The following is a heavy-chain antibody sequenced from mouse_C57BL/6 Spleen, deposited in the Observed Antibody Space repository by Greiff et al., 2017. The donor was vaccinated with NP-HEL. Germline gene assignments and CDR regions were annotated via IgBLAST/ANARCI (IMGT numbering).Heavy chain of an antibody. D-gene: IGHD2-3*01. CDR1: GFTFSNYW. CDR3: TAGWLLLYAMDY. CDR2: IRLKSDNYAT. Sequence: EVQLVESGGGLVQPGGSMKLSCVASGFTFSNYWMNWVRQSPEKGLEWVAQIRLKSDNYATHYAESVKGRFTISRDDSKSSVYLQMNNLRAEDTGIYYCTAGWLLLYAMDYWGQGTSVTVSS. J-gene: IGHJ4*01. V-gene: IGHV6-3*01.